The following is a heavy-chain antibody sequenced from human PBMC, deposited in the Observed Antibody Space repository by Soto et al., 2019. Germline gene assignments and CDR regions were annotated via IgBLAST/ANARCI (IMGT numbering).Heavy chain of an antibody. J-gene: IGHJ4*02. CDR2: IIPIFGTA. CDR1: GGTFSSYA. D-gene: IGHD7-27*01. V-gene: IGHV1-69*06. Sequence: SVKVSCKAAGGTFSSYAISWVRQAPGQGLEWMGGIIPIFGTADYAQKFQGRVTITADKSTSTAYMELSSLRSEDAAVYYCARDPKTSGGQHWAFNYFDSWGQGTLVTVSS. CDR3: ARDPKTSGGQHWAFNYFDS.